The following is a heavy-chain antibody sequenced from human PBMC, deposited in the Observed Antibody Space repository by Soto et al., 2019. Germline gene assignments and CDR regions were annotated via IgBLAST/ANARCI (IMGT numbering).Heavy chain of an antibody. CDR3: ARDPPNTTMVTV. Sequence: AXVKVSCKASGYTFTRYGISSVLQAPGQGLEWMGWISAYNGNTNYAQKFQGRVTITADESTSTAYMELSSLRSEDTAVYYCARDPPNTTMVTVWGQGTLVTVSS. CDR1: GYTFTRYG. D-gene: IGHD5-18*01. V-gene: IGHV1-18*01. J-gene: IGHJ4*02. CDR2: ISAYNGNT.